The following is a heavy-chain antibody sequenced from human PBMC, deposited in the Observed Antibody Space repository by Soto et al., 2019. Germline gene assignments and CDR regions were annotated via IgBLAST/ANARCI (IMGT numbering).Heavy chain of an antibody. V-gene: IGHV1-8*01. J-gene: IGHJ4*02. D-gene: IGHD3-22*01. CDR3: ARGGYDSSGYYYPQPFDY. Sequence: QVQLVQSGAEVKKPGASVKVSCKASGYTFTSYDINWVRQATGQGLEWMGWMNPNSGNTGYAQKFQGRVTMTRNTSISTAYMELSSLRSEDTAVYYYARGGYDSSGYYYPQPFDYWGQGTLVTVSS. CDR1: GYTFTSYD. CDR2: MNPNSGNT.